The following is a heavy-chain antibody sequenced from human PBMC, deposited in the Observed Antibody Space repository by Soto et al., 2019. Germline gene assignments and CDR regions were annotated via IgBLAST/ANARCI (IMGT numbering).Heavy chain of an antibody. CDR3: AKAVGYCSSTSCREYYYYYGMDV. J-gene: IGHJ6*02. D-gene: IGHD2-2*01. CDR1: GFTFSSYG. CDR2: ISYDGSNK. Sequence: PGGSLRLSCAASGFTFSSYGMHWVRQAPGRGLEWVAVISYDGSNKYYADSVKGRFTISRDNPKNTVYLQMNSLRLEDTSVYYCAKAVGYCSSTSCREYYYYYGMDVWGQGTTVTVSS. V-gene: IGHV3-30*18.